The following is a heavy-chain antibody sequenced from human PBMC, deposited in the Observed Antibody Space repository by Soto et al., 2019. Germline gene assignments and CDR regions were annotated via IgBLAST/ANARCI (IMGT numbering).Heavy chain of an antibody. Sequence: EVQLVASGGGLVQPGGSLRLSCAASGFTVSSKYMSWVRQAPGKGLEWVSLIQSGGSTYYAGSEKGRFTISRDNSENMPFLEINRLCGDDTGVYYCTRVYGHWSGGGCDCFSIDVWGKGTMFTVSS. D-gene: IGHD2-15*01. CDR3: TRVYGHWSGGGCDCFSIDV. V-gene: IGHV3-66*01. CDR1: GFTVSSKY. J-gene: IGHJ6*03. CDR2: IQSGGST.